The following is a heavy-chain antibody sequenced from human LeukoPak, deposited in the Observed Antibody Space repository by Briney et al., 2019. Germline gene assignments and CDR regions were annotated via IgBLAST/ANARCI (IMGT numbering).Heavy chain of an antibody. V-gene: IGHV3-74*01. Sequence: GGSLRLSCAASGFTFSSYWMHWVRQAPGKGLVWVSRINSDGSSTSYADSVKGRFTISRDNAKNTLYLQMNSLRAEDTAVYYCAKGRSSWSYYYMDVWGKGTTVTVSS. J-gene: IGHJ6*03. CDR1: GFTFSSYW. CDR3: AKGRSSWSYYYMDV. CDR2: INSDGSST. D-gene: IGHD6-13*01.